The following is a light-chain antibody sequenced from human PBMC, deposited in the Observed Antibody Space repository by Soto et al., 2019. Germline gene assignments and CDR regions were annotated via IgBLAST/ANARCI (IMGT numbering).Light chain of an antibody. CDR1: QSIGGD. Sequence: VVMTQSPATLSLSPGEGATLSCRASQSIGGDLAWYQQKPGQAPRLLIYGASTRATGIPAGFRGRGSGTEFTLTISSLQSEDFAVYYCQQYNIWPLTFGGGTKVDIK. J-gene: IGKJ4*01. V-gene: IGKV3-15*01. CDR2: GAS. CDR3: QQYNIWPLT.